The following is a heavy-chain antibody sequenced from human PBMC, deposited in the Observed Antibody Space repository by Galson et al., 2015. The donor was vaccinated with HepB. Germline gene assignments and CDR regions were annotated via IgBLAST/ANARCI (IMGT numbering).Heavy chain of an antibody. V-gene: IGHV3-23*01. J-gene: IGHJ2*01. CDR2: ISGNGAST. D-gene: IGHD4-17*01. CDR1: GFTFGSTA. Sequence: SLRLSCAASGFTFGSTAMTWVRQAPRKGLEWVSGISGNGASTFYADSVKGRFTISRANSKTTLSFQMSSLRTEDTAVYYCAKGYGLFDLWGRGALVTVSS. CDR3: AKGYGLFDL.